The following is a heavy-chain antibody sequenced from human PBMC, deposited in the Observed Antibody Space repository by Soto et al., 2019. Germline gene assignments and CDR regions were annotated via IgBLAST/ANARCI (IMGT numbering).Heavy chain of an antibody. D-gene: IGHD6-13*01. CDR3: ARHQSHSSSYVDP. CDR1: GGSISSSSYY. CDR2: IYYSGST. J-gene: IGHJ5*02. Sequence: QLQLQESGPGLVKPSETLSLTCTVSGGSISSSSYYWGWIRQPPGKGLEWIGSIYYSGSTYYNPSLKSRASIAVDTSKNQSSLKLSSVPAADTAVYYCARHQSHSSSYVDPWGQGTLVTVSS. V-gene: IGHV4-39*01.